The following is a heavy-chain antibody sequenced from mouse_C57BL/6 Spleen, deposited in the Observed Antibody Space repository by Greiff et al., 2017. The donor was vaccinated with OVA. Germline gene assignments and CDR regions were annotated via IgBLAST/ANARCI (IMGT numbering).Heavy chain of an antibody. D-gene: IGHD2-10*02. CDR1: GYSITSDY. J-gene: IGHJ1*03. CDR3: ARSIPPSYWYFDV. Sequence: DVQLQESGPGLAKPSQPLSLTCSVPGYSITSDYWNWIRKFPGNKLEYMGYISYSGSTYYNPSLKSRISITRDTSKNQYYLQLNSVTTEDTATYYCARSIPPSYWYFDVWGTGTTVTVSS. V-gene: IGHV3-8*01. CDR2: ISYSGST.